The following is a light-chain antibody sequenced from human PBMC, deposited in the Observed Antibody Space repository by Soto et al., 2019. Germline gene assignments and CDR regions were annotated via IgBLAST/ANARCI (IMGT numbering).Light chain of an antibody. CDR3: SSYAGSSNV. V-gene: IGLV2-14*01. CDR1: SSDVGVFHY. J-gene: IGLJ1*01. Sequence: QSVLTQPASVSGSPGQSITLSCTGTSSDVGVFHYVSWYQQHPGKAPKLIIYEVNNRPSGVSNRFSGSKSGNTASLTISGLQAEDEADYYCSSYAGSSNVFGTGTKVTVL. CDR2: EVN.